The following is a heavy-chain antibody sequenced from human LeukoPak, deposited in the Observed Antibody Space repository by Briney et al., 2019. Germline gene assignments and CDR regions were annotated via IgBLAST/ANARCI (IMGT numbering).Heavy chain of an antibody. CDR2: MTGSGDTT. CDR3: ANPDSSGFYFSMRFDF. V-gene: IGHV3-23*01. Sequence: GGSLRLSCKASGFSFSDFAMSWVRQAPGKGLEWVSTMTGSGDTTYYADSVKGRFAVSGDNSDNTLYLHMNSLRAEDTAVYFCANPDSSGFYFSMRFDFWGQGTLVTVSS. CDR1: GFSFSDFA. D-gene: IGHD3-22*01. J-gene: IGHJ4*02.